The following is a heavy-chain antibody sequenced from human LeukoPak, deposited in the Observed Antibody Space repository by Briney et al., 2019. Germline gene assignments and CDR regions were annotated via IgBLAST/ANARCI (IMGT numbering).Heavy chain of an antibody. CDR3: ARARPGYSYDY. CDR2: IYSGGST. J-gene: IGHJ4*02. Sequence: GGSLRLSCAASGFTVSSNYMSWVRQAPGKGLEWVSVIYSGGSTYYADSVKGRFTISRDNSKNTLYLQMNSLRAEDTAVYYCARARPGYSYDYWGQGTLVTVSS. CDR1: GFTVSSNY. V-gene: IGHV3-66*01. D-gene: IGHD3-22*01.